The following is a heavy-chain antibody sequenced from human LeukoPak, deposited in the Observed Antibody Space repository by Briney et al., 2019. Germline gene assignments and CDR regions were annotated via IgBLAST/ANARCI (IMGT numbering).Heavy chain of an antibody. CDR1: GFTFSSYA. D-gene: IGHD3-10*01. Sequence: PGGSLRLSCAASGFTFSSYAMSWVRQAPGKGLEWVSAISGSGGSTYYADSMKGRFTISRDNAKNSLYLQMNSLRAEDTAVYYCARDGGSGSYSYYFDYWGQGSLVTVSS. CDR3: ARDGGSGSYSYYFDY. J-gene: IGHJ4*02. V-gene: IGHV3-23*01. CDR2: ISGSGGST.